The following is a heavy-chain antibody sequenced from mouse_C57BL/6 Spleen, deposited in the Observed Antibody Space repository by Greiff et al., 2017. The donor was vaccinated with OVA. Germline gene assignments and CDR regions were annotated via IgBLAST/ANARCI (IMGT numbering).Heavy chain of an antibody. CDR1: GFTFSSYA. D-gene: IGHD2-5*01. Sequence: EVKLVESGGGLVKPGGSLKLSCAASGFTFSSYAMSWVRQTPEKRLEWVATISDGGSYTYYPDNVKGRFTISRDNAKNNLYLQMSHLKSEDTAMYYCARDDSNYVWFAYWGQVTLVTVSA. CDR3: ARDDSNYVWFAY. V-gene: IGHV5-4*01. CDR2: ISDGGSYT. J-gene: IGHJ3*01.